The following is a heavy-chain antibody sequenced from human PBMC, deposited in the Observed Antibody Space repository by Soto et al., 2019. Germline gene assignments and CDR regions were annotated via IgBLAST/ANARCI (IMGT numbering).Heavy chain of an antibody. Sequence: PSETLSLTCTVSGGSISSYYWSWIRQPPGKGLEWIGYIYYSGSTNYNPSLKSRVTISVDTSKNQFSLKLSSVTAADTAVYYCAREVAATPPYYYHMDVWGKGTTVTVSS. D-gene: IGHD2-15*01. CDR1: GGSISSYY. V-gene: IGHV4-59*01. CDR2: IYYSGST. J-gene: IGHJ6*03. CDR3: AREVAATPPYYYHMDV.